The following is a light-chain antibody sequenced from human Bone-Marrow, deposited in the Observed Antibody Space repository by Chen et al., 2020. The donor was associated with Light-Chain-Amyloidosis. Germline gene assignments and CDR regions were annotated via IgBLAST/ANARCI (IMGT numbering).Light chain of an antibody. CDR2: RDT. CDR3: QSADSSGTYEVI. CDR1: DLPTKY. J-gene: IGLJ2*01. Sequence: SYALTQPPSVSVSPAQTARITCSGDDLPTKYAYWYQQKPGQAPVLVIHRDTERPSGISERFSGSSSGTTDTLTISGVQAEDEADYHCQSADSSGTYEVIFGGGTKLTVL. V-gene: IGLV3-25*03.